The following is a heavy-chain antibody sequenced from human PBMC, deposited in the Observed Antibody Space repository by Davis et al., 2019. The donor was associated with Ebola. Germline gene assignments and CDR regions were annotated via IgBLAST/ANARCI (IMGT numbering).Heavy chain of an antibody. CDR3: AKAPYDFWSGPYDY. J-gene: IGHJ4*02. Sequence: PGGSLRLSCAASGFVFSSYAMNWVRQAPGKGLEWVSAISGSGGSTYYADSVKGRFTISRDNSKNTLYLQMNSLRAEDTAVYYCAKAPYDFWSGPYDYWGQGTLVTVSS. CDR1: GFVFSSYA. V-gene: IGHV3-23*01. D-gene: IGHD3-3*01. CDR2: ISGSGGST.